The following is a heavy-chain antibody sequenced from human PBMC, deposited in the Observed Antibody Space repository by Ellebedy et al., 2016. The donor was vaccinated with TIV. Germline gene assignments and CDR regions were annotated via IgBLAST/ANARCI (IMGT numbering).Heavy chain of an antibody. J-gene: IGHJ4*02. Sequence: PGGSLRLSCKGSGYRFSNFWIGWVRQMPGNGLEWMGIIYPGNFDTRYSPSFQGQVTISADTSFSTAYLQWSSLKASDTAMYYCARLLGSTTLAPYFDFWGQGTLVTVSS. CDR2: IYPGNFDT. CDR3: ARLLGSTTLAPYFDF. V-gene: IGHV5-51*01. CDR1: GYRFSNFW. D-gene: IGHD4-23*01.